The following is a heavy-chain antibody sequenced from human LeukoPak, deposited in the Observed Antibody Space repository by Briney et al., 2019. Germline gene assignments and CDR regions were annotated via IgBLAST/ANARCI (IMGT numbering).Heavy chain of an antibody. V-gene: IGHV5-10-1*01. CDR2: IDPSDSYT. J-gene: IGHJ3*02. Sequence: GESLKISCKGSGYSFTNYWITWVRQMPGKGLEWMGKIDPSDSYTNYSPSFQGHVTISADRSISTAYLQWSSLKASDTAMYYCARSRSPADAFDIWGQGTMVTVSS. CDR3: ARSRSPADAFDI. D-gene: IGHD2-15*01. CDR1: GYSFTNYW.